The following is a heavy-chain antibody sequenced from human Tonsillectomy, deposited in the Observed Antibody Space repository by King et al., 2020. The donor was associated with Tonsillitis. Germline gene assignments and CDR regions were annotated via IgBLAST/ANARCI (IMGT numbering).Heavy chain of an antibody. J-gene: IGHJ4*02. CDR2: IYDSGST. V-gene: IGHV4-59*01. CDR3: ARGSNIAAAGTGYYFDS. CDR1: GGSISSYY. Sequence: QLQESGPGLVKPSETLSLTCTVSGGSISSYYWSWIRQPPGKGLEWIGYIYDSGSTNYNPSLKSRGTISVDTSKNQLSLKLSSVTAADTAVYYWARGSNIAAAGTGYYFDSWAREPWSPSPQ. D-gene: IGHD6-13*01.